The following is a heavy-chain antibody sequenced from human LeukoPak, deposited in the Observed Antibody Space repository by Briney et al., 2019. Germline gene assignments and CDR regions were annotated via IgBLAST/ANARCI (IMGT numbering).Heavy chain of an antibody. Sequence: GGSLRLSCAASGFSFSDYEMNWVRQAPGKGLEWVSNISPSGGTKYYADSVKGRFTISRDNAKNSLYLRMNSLRAEDTGVYYCSKLAVASADSWGQGTLVTVSS. J-gene: IGHJ4*02. CDR2: ISPSGGTK. CDR1: GFSFSDYE. D-gene: IGHD6-19*01. CDR3: SKLAVASADS. V-gene: IGHV3-48*03.